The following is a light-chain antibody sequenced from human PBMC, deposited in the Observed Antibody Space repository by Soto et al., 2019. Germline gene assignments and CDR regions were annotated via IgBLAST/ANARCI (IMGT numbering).Light chain of an antibody. V-gene: IGKV3-11*01. CDR3: QQRSNWPR. CDR2: DAS. CDR1: QSVSSY. Sequence: EIVLTQSPATLSLSPGERATLSCRASQSVSSYLAWYQQKPGQAPRLLIYDASNRATGIPARFSGSGSGTDFTLTISSLEPEDFAVYYCQQRSNWPRFGQGTKVDNK. J-gene: IGKJ1*01.